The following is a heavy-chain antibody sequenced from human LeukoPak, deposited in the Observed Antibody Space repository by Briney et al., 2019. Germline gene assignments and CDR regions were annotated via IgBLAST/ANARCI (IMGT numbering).Heavy chain of an antibody. CDR3: TKDHGSGSYYFDY. Sequence: GGSLRLSCAASGFTFSNVWMSWVRQAPGKGLEWVGRIKSKTDGGSVDYAAPVKGRFTISRDDLKNTLYLEMNSLKTEDTAVYYCTKDHGSGSYYFDYWGQGTLVTVSS. CDR1: GFTFSNVW. D-gene: IGHD3-10*01. J-gene: IGHJ4*02. CDR2: IKSKTDGGSV. V-gene: IGHV3-15*01.